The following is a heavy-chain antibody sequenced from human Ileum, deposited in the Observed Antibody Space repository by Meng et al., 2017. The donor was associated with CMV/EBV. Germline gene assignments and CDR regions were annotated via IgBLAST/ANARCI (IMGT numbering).Heavy chain of an antibody. Sequence: QVPLQQWGAGLLKPSETLTLTRAVYGESVSHYYWTWIRQPPGKGLEWIGEIYRDGTTNYDPSLKSRVSISEDTSKNQFSLKLTSVTAADTAVYYCARSTKADCWEVLTYWGQGTLVTVSS. J-gene: IGHJ4*02. D-gene: IGHD2-21*02. V-gene: IGHV4-34*01. CDR3: ARSTKADCWEVLTY. CDR2: IYRDGTT. CDR1: GESVSHYY.